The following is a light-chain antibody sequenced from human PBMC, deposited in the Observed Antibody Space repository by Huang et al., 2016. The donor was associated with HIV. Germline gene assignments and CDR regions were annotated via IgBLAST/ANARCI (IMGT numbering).Light chain of an antibody. CDR1: QSVGGY. J-gene: IGKJ3*01. V-gene: IGKV3-11*01. CDR3: QQRTNWPPGFT. CDR2: YAS. Sequence: EIVLTQSPATLSLSPGERATLSCRASQSVGGYLAWYQQKPGQAPRLLIYYASNRATGIPARFSGSGSGTDLALTISSIEPEDFAVYYCQQRTNWPPGFTFGPGTKVDIK.